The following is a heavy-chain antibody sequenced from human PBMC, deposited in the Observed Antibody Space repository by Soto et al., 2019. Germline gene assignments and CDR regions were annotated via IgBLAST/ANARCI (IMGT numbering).Heavy chain of an antibody. D-gene: IGHD2-8*01. CDR1: GGSVSNSSYY. CDR2: VYYRGRS. J-gene: IGHJ4*02. CDR3: VSQRTSVLTQAYFDY. V-gene: IGHV4-39*01. Sequence: SETLSLTCTVSGGSVSNSSYYWGWIRQSPGKGLEWIGSVYYRGRSYSKSSVKSRVTISVDTSKNQFSLNLNSVTASDTAVYFCVSQRTSVLTQAYFDYWGPGALVTVSS.